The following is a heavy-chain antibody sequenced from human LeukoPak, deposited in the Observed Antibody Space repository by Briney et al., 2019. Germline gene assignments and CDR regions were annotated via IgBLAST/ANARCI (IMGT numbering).Heavy chain of an antibody. V-gene: IGHV1-69*04. Sequence: ASVKVSCKASGGTFSSYAISWVRQAPGQGLEWMGRIIPILGIANYAQKFQGRVTITADKSTSTAYMELSSLRSEDTAVYYCARPAARAVNPLLYSSPVDGWDYWGQGTLVTDSS. CDR3: ARPAARAVNPLLYSSPVDGWDY. J-gene: IGHJ4*02. D-gene: IGHD6-13*01. CDR2: IIPILGIA. CDR1: GGTFSSYA.